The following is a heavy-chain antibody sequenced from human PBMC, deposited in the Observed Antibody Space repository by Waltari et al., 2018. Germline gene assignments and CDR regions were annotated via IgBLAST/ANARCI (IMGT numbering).Heavy chain of an antibody. CDR1: GYTFTSYT. V-gene: IGHV1-18*04. CDR2: ITAYNCNT. Sequence: QVHLVQSGAEVKKPGASVKVSCKASGYTFTSYTISWVRQAPGQGLEWMGWITAYNCNTNYALKFQGRVTMTTDTSTSTAYMQLRSLISDDTAVYYCAREGYYGDYFDYWGQGTLVTVSS. D-gene: IGHD4-17*01. J-gene: IGHJ4*02. CDR3: AREGYYGDYFDY.